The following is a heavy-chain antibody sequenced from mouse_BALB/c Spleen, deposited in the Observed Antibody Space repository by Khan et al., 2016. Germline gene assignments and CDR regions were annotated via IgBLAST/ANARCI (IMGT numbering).Heavy chain of an antibody. Sequence: VQLKQSGAELVKPGASVKLSCTASGFNIKDTYMHWVKQRPEQGLEWIGRIDPANGNTKNDPKFQGKATITADTSSNTAYLQLSSLTSEDTAVYYGARGCNYVARGNWGQGTLVTGSA. CDR3: ARGCNYVARGN. CDR2: IDPANGNT. V-gene: IGHV14-3*02. J-gene: IGHJ3*01. D-gene: IGHD2-1*01. CDR1: GFNIKDTY.